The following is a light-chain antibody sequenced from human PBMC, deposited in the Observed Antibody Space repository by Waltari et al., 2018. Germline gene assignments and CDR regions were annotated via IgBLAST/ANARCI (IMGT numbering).Light chain of an antibody. V-gene: IGLV1-47*01. CDR2: ENS. J-gene: IGLJ2*01. CDR3: AAWDDGLRGPA. CDR1: HSNIGSNF. Sequence: QSVLTQSPSVSETPGQKITISCSGSHSNIGSNFVNWYQQVPGTAPTLLIYENSQRPTGVPDRLSASKSGTSASLAISGLQAQDEADYYCAAWDDGLRGPAFGGGTKVTVL.